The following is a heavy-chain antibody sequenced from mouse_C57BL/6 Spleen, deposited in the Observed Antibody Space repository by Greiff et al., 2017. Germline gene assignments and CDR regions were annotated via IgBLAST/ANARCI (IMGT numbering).Heavy chain of an antibody. CDR3: ARRGGDGYDGYYYAMDY. CDR1: GYTFTSYW. J-gene: IGHJ4*01. D-gene: IGHD2-2*01. CDR2: IDPSDSYT. V-gene: IGHV1-69*01. Sequence: QVQLQQPGAELVMPGASVKLSCKASGYTFTSYWMHWVKQRPGQGLEWIGEIDPSDSYTNYNQKFKGKSTLTVDKSSSTAYMQLSSLTSEDSAVYYCARRGGDGYDGYYYAMDYWGQGTSVTVSS.